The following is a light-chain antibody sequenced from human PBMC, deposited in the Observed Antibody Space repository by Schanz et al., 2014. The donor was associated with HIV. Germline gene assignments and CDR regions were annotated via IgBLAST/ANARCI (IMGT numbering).Light chain of an antibody. CDR1: QSVSSTY. J-gene: IGKJ5*01. V-gene: IGKV3-20*01. CDR2: GAY. Sequence: FLTQSPGTLSLSPGERATLSCRASQSVSSTYIAWYQQKPGQAPRILIYGAYNRATGIPDRFSGSGSGTDFTLTISRLEPEDFAVYYCHQYAGSFGQGTRLEIK. CDR3: HQYAGS.